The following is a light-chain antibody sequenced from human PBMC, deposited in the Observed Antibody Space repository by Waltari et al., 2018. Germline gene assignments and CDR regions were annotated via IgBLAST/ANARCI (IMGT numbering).Light chain of an antibody. CDR1: RSNIGAGYD. CDR2: GDI. J-gene: IGLJ2*01. Sequence: QSVLTQPPSVSGAPGQTVTISCPGSRSNIGAGYDVHWYRQLPGTSPKLLIYGDINRPSGVPDRFSGSKSGTSASLAITGLQAEDEADYYCQSYDSSLSALLFGGGTKLTVL. V-gene: IGLV1-40*01. CDR3: QSYDSSLSALL.